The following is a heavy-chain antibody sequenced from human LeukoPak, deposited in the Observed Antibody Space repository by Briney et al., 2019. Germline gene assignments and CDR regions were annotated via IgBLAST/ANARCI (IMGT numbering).Heavy chain of an antibody. CDR3: ARVRVDMATGTGFDI. D-gene: IGHD5-24*01. J-gene: IGHJ3*02. CDR2: ISSSSSYI. V-gene: IGHV3-21*01. Sequence: GGSLRLSCAASGFTFSSYSMNWVRQAPGKGLEWVSSISSSSSYIYYADSVKGRFTISRDNAKNTLYLQMNSLRAEDTAVYYCARVRVDMATGTGFDIWGQGTMVTVSS. CDR1: GFTFSSYS.